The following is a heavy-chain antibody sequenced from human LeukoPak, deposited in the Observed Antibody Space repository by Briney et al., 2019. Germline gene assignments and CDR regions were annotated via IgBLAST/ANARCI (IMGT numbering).Heavy chain of an antibody. D-gene: IGHD3-22*01. V-gene: IGHV1-2*02. CDR2: INPNSGGT. J-gene: IGHJ3*02. CDR3: AGNPSSVDAFDI. Sequence: SVKVSCKASGYTFTGYYMHWVRQAPGQGLEWMGWINPNSGGTNYAQKFQGRVTMTRDTSISTAYMELSRLRSDDTAVYYCAGNPSSVDAFDIWGQGTMVTASS. CDR1: GYTFTGYY.